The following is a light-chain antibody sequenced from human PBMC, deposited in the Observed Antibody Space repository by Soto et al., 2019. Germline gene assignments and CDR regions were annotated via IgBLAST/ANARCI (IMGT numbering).Light chain of an antibody. CDR1: QSVSSNF. CDR3: QQYGSSAYT. CDR2: GAS. J-gene: IGKJ2*01. Sequence: EIVLTQSPGTLSLSPGERATLSCRASQSVSSNFLAWYQQKLGQPPRLLIYGASSRATGIPDRFSGSGSGTDFTLTISRLEPEDFAVYYCQQYGSSAYTFGQGTKLETK. V-gene: IGKV3-20*01.